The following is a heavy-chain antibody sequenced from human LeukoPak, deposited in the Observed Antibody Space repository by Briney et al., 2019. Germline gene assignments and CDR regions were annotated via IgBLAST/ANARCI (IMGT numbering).Heavy chain of an antibody. V-gene: IGHV1-2*02. Sequence: ASVKVSCKASGYTFTCYYMHWVRQAPGQGLEWMGWVNPNSGGTNYAQKFQGRVTMTRYTSISTAYMELSRLRSDDTAVYYCARDSGEQWLVTVDDYWGQGTLVTVSS. CDR1: GYTFTCYY. D-gene: IGHD6-19*01. CDR2: VNPNSGGT. J-gene: IGHJ4*02. CDR3: ARDSGEQWLVTVDDY.